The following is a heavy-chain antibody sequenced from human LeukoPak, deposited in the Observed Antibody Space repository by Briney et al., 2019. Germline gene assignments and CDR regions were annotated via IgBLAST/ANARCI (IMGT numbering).Heavy chain of an antibody. D-gene: IGHD4-17*01. V-gene: IGHV3-48*03. CDR1: GFTFSSYE. Sequence: PGGSLRLSCAASGFTFSSYEMNWVRQAPGKGLEWVSYISSSGSTRYYADSVKSRFTISRDNAKNSLYLQMNSLRAEDTAVYYCARGLRFHFDYWGQGTLVTVSS. CDR2: ISSSGSTR. J-gene: IGHJ4*02. CDR3: ARGLRFHFDY.